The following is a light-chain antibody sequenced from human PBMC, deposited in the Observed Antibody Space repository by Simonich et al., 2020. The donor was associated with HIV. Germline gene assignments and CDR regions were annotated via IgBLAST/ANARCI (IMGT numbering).Light chain of an antibody. Sequence: DIQMTQSPSTLSASVGDRITITCRARQSISSWLAWYQQNPGKAPKLLVYEESSLESGVPSRFSGSGSGTEFTLTISSLQPDDFATYYCQQYNTYPRTFGQGTKVEI. CDR2: EES. J-gene: IGKJ1*01. V-gene: IGKV1-5*03. CDR1: QSISSW. CDR3: QQYNTYPRT.